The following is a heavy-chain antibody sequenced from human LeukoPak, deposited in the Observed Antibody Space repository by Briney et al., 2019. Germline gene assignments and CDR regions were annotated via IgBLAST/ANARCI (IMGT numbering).Heavy chain of an antibody. J-gene: IGHJ4*02. CDR3: ARESSMFSSAVDY. CDR1: GGSISSYY. D-gene: IGHD3-10*02. Sequence: SETLSLTCTVSGGSISSYYWSWIRQPPGKGLEWIGYIYYSGSTNYNPSLKSRVTISVDTSKNQFSLKLSSVTAADTAVYYCARESSMFSSAVDYWGQGTLVTVSS. CDR2: IYYSGST. V-gene: IGHV4-59*12.